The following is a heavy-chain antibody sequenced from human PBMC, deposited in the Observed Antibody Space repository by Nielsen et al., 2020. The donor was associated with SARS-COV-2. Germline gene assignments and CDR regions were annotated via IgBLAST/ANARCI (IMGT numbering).Heavy chain of an antibody. V-gene: IGHV3-30-3*01. CDR1: GFTFSSYW. CDR3: ARARIATDYYYYYMDV. Sequence: GGSLRLSCAASGFTFSSYWMSWVRQAPGKGLEWVAVISYDGSNKYYADSVKGRFTISRDNSKNTLYLQMNSLRAEDTAVYYCARARIATDYYYYYMDVWGKGTTVTVSS. J-gene: IGHJ6*03. D-gene: IGHD2-21*01. CDR2: ISYDGSNK.